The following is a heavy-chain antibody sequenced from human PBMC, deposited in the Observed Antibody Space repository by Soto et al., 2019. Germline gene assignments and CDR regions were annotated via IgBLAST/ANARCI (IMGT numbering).Heavy chain of an antibody. CDR2: IRPSGGST. D-gene: IGHD2-21*02. CDR1: GYTFTSYY. J-gene: IGHJ3*02. V-gene: IGHV1-46*01. CDR3: ARDIPYCGGVCHDAFDI. Sequence: QVQLVQSGAEVKKPGASVKVSCKASGYTFTSYYMHWVRQAPGQELEWMGIIRPSGGSTTYAQKFQGRVTMTRDTSTSTVYMELSSLRSEDTAVYYCARDIPYCGGVCHDAFDIWGQGTMVTVSS.